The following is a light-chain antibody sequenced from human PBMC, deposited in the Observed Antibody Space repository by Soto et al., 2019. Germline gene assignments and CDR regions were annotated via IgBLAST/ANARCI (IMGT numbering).Light chain of an antibody. CDR3: QSYDSSLSGSV. V-gene: IGLV1-40*01. Sequence: QSVLTQPPSVSGAPGQRVTISCTGSSSNIGPGYDVRWYQHLPGTAPKLLIYSNTNRPSGVPDRXXXXXXGTSAPLAITGLQAEDEADYYCQSYDSSLSGSVFGTGTKVTVL. CDR1: SSNIGPGYD. J-gene: IGLJ1*01. CDR2: SNT.